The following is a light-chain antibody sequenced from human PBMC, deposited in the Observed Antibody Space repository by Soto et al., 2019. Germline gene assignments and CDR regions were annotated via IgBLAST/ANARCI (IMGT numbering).Light chain of an antibody. CDR1: SGHSSYI. J-gene: IGLJ2*01. Sequence: QSVLTQSSSASASLGSSVKLTCTLSSGHSSYIIAWHHQQPGKAPRYLMKLEGSGSYNKGSGVPDRFSGSSSGADRYLTIENLQFEDEANYYCETWDSNTRVFGGGTKLTVL. CDR3: ETWDSNTRV. V-gene: IGLV4-60*02. CDR2: LEGSGSY.